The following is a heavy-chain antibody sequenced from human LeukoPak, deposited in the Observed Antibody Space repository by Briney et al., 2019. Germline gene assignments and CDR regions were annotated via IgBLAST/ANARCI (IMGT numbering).Heavy chain of an antibody. CDR2: IKPDGSAQ. V-gene: IGHV3-7*01. CDR1: GFTFSNSW. Sequence: GGSLRLSCAASGFTFSNSWMSWVRQAPGKGLEWVATIKPDGSAQYYVDSVKGRFTISRDNAKNSLFLQINSLRAEDTAVYYCANGGAYSSGPWGQGTLVTVSS. J-gene: IGHJ5*02. D-gene: IGHD3-22*01. CDR3: ANGGAYSSGP.